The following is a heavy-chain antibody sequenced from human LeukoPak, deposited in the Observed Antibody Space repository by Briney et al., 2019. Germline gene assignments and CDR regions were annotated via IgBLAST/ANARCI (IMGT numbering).Heavy chain of an antibody. J-gene: IGHJ5*02. D-gene: IGHD3-9*01. CDR1: GGSFSGYY. Sequence: SETLSLTCAVYGGSFSGYYWSWIRQPPGKGLEWIGEINHSGSTNYNPSLKSRVTISVDTSKNQFSLKLSSVTAADTAVYYCARQKNFDWLLYSNWFDPWGQGTLVTVSS. CDR3: ARQKNFDWLLYSNWFDP. CDR2: INHSGST. V-gene: IGHV4-34*01.